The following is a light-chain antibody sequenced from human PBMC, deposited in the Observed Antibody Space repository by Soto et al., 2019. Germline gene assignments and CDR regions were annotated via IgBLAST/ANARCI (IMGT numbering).Light chain of an antibody. V-gene: IGLV8-61*01. Sequence: QTVATQEPSFSVSPGRTVTLTCGLSSGSVSTSYYPRWYQQTPGQAPRTLIYSTNTRSSGVPDRFSGSILGNKAALTITGAQADDESDYYCVLYMGSGIWVFGGGTKLTVL. CDR1: SGSVSTSYY. CDR3: VLYMGSGIWV. J-gene: IGLJ3*02. CDR2: STN.